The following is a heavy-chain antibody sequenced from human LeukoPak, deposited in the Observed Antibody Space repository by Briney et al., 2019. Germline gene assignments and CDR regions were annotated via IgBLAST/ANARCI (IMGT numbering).Heavy chain of an antibody. CDR3: AKLGYGFDY. J-gene: IGHJ4*02. CDR1: GFTFRDYS. CDR2: ISYNGIDE. V-gene: IGHV3-30*18. D-gene: IGHD2-15*01. Sequence: GGSLRLSCEVSGFTFRDYSIHWFRQAPGGGLEWVAHISYNGIDEHYAGSVKGRFTVSRDDSKNTAYLLMSGPTTEDTAFYYCAKLGYGFDYWGQGTLVIVSS.